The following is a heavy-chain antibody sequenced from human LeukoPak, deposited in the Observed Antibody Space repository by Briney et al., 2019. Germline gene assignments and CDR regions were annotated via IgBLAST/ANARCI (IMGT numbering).Heavy chain of an antibody. Sequence: ASVKVSCKASGYAFTSYGISWVRQAPGQGLEWMGWISAYNGNTNYAQKLQGRVTMTTDTFTSTAYMELRSLRSDDTAVYYCARGTQAVAGILPGGYWGPGTLVSVSS. J-gene: IGHJ4*02. V-gene: IGHV1-18*01. D-gene: IGHD6-13*01. CDR2: ISAYNGNT. CDR3: ARGTQAVAGILPGGY. CDR1: GYAFTSYG.